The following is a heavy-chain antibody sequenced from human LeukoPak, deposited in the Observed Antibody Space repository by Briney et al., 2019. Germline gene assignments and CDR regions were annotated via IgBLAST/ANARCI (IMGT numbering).Heavy chain of an antibody. V-gene: IGHV3-74*01. D-gene: IGHD2-21*02. CDR3: ATYSLAYCGGDCYLDY. CDR2: INSDGSST. CDR1: GFTFSSYW. J-gene: IGHJ4*02. Sequence: PGGSLRLSCAASGFTFSSYWMYWVRQPPGKGLVWVSRINSDGSSTSYADSVKGRFTISRDNAKNTLYLQMNSLGAEDTAVYYCATYSLAYCGGDCYLDYWGQGTLVTVSS.